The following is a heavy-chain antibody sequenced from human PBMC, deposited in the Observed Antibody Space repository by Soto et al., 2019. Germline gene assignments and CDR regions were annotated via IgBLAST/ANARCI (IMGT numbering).Heavy chain of an antibody. D-gene: IGHD3-22*01. CDR3: ARDPTYYYDSSGYYGDAFDI. CDR1: GGTFSSYA. J-gene: IGHJ3*02. V-gene: IGHV1-69*13. Sequence: GASVKVSCKASGGTFSSYAISWVRQAPGQGPEWMGGIIPIFGTANYAQKFQGRVTITADESTSTAYMELSSLRSEDTAVYYCARDPTYYYDSSGYYGDAFDIWGQGTMVTVSS. CDR2: IIPIFGTA.